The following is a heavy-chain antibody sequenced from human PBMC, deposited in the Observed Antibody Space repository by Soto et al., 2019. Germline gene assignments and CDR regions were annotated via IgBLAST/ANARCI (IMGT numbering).Heavy chain of an antibody. J-gene: IGHJ5*02. V-gene: IGHV1-2*04. Sequence: QVQLVQSGAEVKKPGASVKVSCKASGYTFTGYYMHWVRQAPGQGLEWMGWINPNSGGTNYAQKFQGWVTMTRDTSISTAYMQLSRLRSDDTAVYYCARNIAAAGTGNWFDPWGQGTLFTVSS. D-gene: IGHD6-13*01. CDR3: ARNIAAAGTGNWFDP. CDR2: INPNSGGT. CDR1: GYTFTGYY.